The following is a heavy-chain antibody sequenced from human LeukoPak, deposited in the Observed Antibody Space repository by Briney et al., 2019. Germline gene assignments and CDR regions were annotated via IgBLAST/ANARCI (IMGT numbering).Heavy chain of an antibody. V-gene: IGHV4-30-4*01. CDR1: GGSISSGDYY. CDR2: IYYSGST. Sequence: NPSETLSLTCTVSGGSISSGDYYWSWIREPPVKGLEWIGYIYYSGSTYYNPSLKSRVTISVDTSKNQFSLKLSSVTAADTAVYYCARGDSSGLELDYWGQGTLVTVSS. CDR3: ARGDSSGLELDY. J-gene: IGHJ4*02. D-gene: IGHD3-22*01.